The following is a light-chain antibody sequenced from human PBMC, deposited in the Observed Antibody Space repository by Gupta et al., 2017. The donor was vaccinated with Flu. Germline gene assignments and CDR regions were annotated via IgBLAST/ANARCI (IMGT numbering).Light chain of an antibody. Sequence: GQRCTISCSGSRSNIGSINWYQNLPGTAPKLLIYSNNQRPSGVPDRFAGSKSGTSASLAISGLQSEDEADYYCAAWDDSRNGYVFGTGTKVTVL. CDR1: RSNIGS. J-gene: IGLJ1*01. CDR2: SNN. CDR3: AAWDDSRNGYV. V-gene: IGLV1-44*01.